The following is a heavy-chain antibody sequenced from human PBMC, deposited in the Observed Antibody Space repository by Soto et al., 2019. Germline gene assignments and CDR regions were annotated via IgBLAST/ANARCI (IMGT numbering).Heavy chain of an antibody. CDR1: GFTFSSYE. V-gene: IGHV3-48*03. J-gene: IGHJ6*02. Sequence: PGGSLRLSCAASGFTFSSYEMNWVRQAPGKGLEWVSYISSSGSTIYYADSVKGRFTISRDNAKNSLYLQMHSLRAEDTAVYYCARDRTYYYDSSGYHAYYYYGMDVWGQGTTVTVSS. CDR2: ISSSGSTI. D-gene: IGHD3-22*01. CDR3: ARDRTYYYDSSGYHAYYYYGMDV.